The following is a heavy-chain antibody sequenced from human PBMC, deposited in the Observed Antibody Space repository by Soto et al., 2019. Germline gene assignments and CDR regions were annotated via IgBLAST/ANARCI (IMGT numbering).Heavy chain of an antibody. CDR3: ARDLNPRQEMLYALLGY. Sequence: PGGSLRLSCAASGFTFSSYSMNWVRQAPGKGLEWVSYFIVSSSMIYYVDSVKGRFTISRDNAKNSLYLQMNSLRAEDTAVYYCARDLNPRQEMLYALLGYWGQGTLVTVSS. CDR2: FIVSSSMI. V-gene: IGHV3-48*01. D-gene: IGHD2-8*01. CDR1: GFTFSSYS. J-gene: IGHJ4*02.